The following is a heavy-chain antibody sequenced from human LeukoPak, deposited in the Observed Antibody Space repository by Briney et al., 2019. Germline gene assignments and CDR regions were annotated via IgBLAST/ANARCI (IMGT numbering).Heavy chain of an antibody. CDR3: ARVAVAGTKDC. CDR2: IYYSGST. V-gene: IGHV4-30-4*08. J-gene: IGHJ4*02. Sequence: PSETLSLTCTVSGGSICSGDYYWSWIRQPPGKGLEWIGYIYYSGSTYYNPSLKSRVTISVDTSKNQFSLKLSSVTAADMAVYYCARVAVAGTKDCWGQGTLVTVSS. D-gene: IGHD6-19*01. CDR1: GGSICSGDYY.